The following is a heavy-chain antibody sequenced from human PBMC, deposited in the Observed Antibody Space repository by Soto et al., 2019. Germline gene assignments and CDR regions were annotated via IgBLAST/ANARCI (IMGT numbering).Heavy chain of an antibody. CDR2: ISGSGGST. CDR3: AKRGGYYYDSSGPLDY. CDR1: GFTFSSYA. D-gene: IGHD3-22*01. V-gene: IGHV3-23*01. Sequence: GGSLRLSCAASGFTFSSYAMSWVRQAPGKGLEWVSAISGSGGSTYYADSVKGRFTISRDNSKNTLYLQMNSLRAEDTAVYYCAKRGGYYYDSSGPLDYWGQGTLVTVS. J-gene: IGHJ4*02.